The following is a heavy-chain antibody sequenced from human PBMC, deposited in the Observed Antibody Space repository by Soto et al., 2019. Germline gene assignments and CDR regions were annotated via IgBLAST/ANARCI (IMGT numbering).Heavy chain of an antibody. D-gene: IGHD4-4*01. CDR3: ARDNEGYSNYWFDP. J-gene: IGHJ5*02. V-gene: IGHV7-4-1*02. Sequence: ASVKVSCKASGYTFTSYAMNWVRQAPGQGLEWMGWINTNTGNPTYAQGFTGRFVFSLDTSVSTAYLQISSLKAEDTAVYYCARDNEGYSNYWFDPCGQGTLVTVSS. CDR2: INTNTGNP. CDR1: GYTFTSYA.